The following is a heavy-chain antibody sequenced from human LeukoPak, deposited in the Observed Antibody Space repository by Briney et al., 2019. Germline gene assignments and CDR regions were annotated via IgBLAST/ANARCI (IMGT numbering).Heavy chain of an antibody. V-gene: IGHV3-23*01. Sequence: PGGYRSISCAASGFTFSSYAMSRVRQGQRHGLEWVSAISGSGSSTSYADSVKGRFTIARDNSKNTLYLQMNTLRAEDTAVYYCARRNPWFDPWGQGTLVTVSS. CDR2: ISGSGSST. CDR3: ARRNPWFDP. J-gene: IGHJ5*02. CDR1: GFTFSSYA.